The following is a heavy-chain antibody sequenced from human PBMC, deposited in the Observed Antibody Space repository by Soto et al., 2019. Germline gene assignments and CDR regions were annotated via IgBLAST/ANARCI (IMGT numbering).Heavy chain of an antibody. V-gene: IGHV3-48*02. CDR2: ISSSNRTI. J-gene: IGHJ6*02. Sequence: GGSMRLSCAASGFTFRSYSMNWVRQAPGKGLEWVSYISSSNRTINYADSVKGRFIISRDNAKNSLYLQMHSLRDEDTAVYYCAREGWPLLQTGMDVWGQGTTVTVSS. D-gene: IGHD2-15*01. CDR3: AREGWPLLQTGMDV. CDR1: GFTFRSYS.